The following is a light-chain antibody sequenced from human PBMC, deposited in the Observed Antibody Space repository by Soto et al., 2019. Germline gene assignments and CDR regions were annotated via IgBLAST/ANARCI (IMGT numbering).Light chain of an antibody. V-gene: IGKV3-15*01. Sequence: EIVMTQSPATLSVSPGERATLSCRASQSVGSNLAWYQHRPGQAPRLLILGASTRDNGVPARFSGSGSGTEFPLTISGLQSEDSAVYFCQQYKDWYTFGQGTKLQIK. J-gene: IGKJ2*01. CDR1: QSVGSN. CDR3: QQYKDWYT. CDR2: GAS.